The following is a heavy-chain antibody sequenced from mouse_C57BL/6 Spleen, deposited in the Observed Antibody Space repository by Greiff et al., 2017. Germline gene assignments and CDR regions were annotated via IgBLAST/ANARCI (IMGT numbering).Heavy chain of an antibody. J-gene: IGHJ2*01. D-gene: IGHD4-1*01. CDR3: AREDWVFDY. V-gene: IGHV1-66*01. CDR1: GYSFTSYY. CDR2: IYPGSGNT. Sequence: QVQLKESGPELVKPGASVKISCKASGYSFTSYYIHWVKQRPGQGLEWIGWIYPGSGNTKYNEKFKGKATLTADTSSSTAYMQLSSLTSEDSAVYYCAREDWVFDYWGQGTTLTVSS.